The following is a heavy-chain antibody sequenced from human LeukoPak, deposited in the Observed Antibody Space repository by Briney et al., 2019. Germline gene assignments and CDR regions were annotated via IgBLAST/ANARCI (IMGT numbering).Heavy chain of an antibody. CDR2: ISWNSGSI. J-gene: IGHJ5*02. Sequence: GRSLRLSCAASGFTFDDYAMHWVRQAPRKGLEWVSGISWNSGSIGYADSVKGRFTISRDNAKNSLYLQMNSLRAEDTALYYCAKGSSGYYNWFDTWGQGTLVTVSS. V-gene: IGHV3-9*01. D-gene: IGHD3-22*01. CDR1: GFTFDDYA. CDR3: AKGSSGYYNWFDT.